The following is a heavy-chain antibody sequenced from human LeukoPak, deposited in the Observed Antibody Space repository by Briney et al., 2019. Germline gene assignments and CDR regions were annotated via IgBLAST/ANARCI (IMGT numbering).Heavy chain of an antibody. J-gene: IGHJ4*02. CDR3: TSRLLIHLWAKDF. V-gene: IGHV1-24*01. Sequence: ASVKVSCKVSGYALTDLSMHWVRQTPGKGPEWMGGVDPEDGETTYAQKFQGRVTMTEDTSTDTAYMELSSLRSEDTAVYFCTSRLLIHLWAKDFWGQGTLVTVSS. CDR1: GYALTDLS. CDR2: VDPEDGET. D-gene: IGHD5-18*01.